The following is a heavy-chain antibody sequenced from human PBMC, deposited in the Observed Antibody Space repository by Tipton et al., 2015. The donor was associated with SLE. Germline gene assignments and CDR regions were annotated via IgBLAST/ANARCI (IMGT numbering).Heavy chain of an antibody. J-gene: IGHJ6*02. Sequence: SLRLSCAASESTFSLYSMDWVRQAPGKGLEWVSCISSRGDDTYYADSVRGRFTISRDNAKKSLFLQMDSLRADDTAVYYCARDVFTNYYYYGMDVWGQGTTVTVSS. V-gene: IGHV3-21*03. CDR2: ISSRGDDT. CDR3: ARDVFTNYYYYGMDV. CDR1: ESTFSLYS.